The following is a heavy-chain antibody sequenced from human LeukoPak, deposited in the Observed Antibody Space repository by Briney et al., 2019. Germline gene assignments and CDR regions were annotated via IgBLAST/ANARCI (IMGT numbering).Heavy chain of an antibody. CDR1: GGAVSSASND. D-gene: IGHD6-19*01. Sequence: PSETLSLTCTVSGGAVSSASNDWSWIRQPPGKGLEWIGYISYTGSTNYKPSLRSRVTISEDTPKNQFSLKLSSVTAADTAVYYCATMHGSGWYNYWGQGTLVTVSS. V-gene: IGHV4-61*01. J-gene: IGHJ4*02. CDR2: ISYTGST. CDR3: ATMHGSGWYNY.